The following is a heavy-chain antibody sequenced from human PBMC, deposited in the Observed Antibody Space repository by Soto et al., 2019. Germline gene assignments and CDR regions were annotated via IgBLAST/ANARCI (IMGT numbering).Heavy chain of an antibody. D-gene: IGHD6-19*01. CDR3: ARGYGSNFDY. CDR1: GGSFSGYY. Sequence: SETLSLTCAVYGGSFSGYYWSWIRQPPGKGLEWIGEVNHSGSTNYNPSLKSRVTISVDTSKNQFSLKLSSVTAADTAVYYCARGYGSNFDYWGQGTLVTVSS. J-gene: IGHJ4*02. CDR2: VNHSGST. V-gene: IGHV4-34*01.